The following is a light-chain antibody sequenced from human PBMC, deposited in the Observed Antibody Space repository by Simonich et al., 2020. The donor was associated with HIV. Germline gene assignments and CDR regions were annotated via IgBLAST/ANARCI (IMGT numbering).Light chain of an antibody. V-gene: IGKV4-1*01. CDR2: WAS. J-gene: IGKJ1*01. CDR1: QSVLYSSDNKNY. Sequence: DIVMTQSPASLAVSLGERATINCKSSQSVLYSSDNKNYLAWYQQKPGQPPKLLIYWASTRESGVPDRVSGSGSGTDFTLTINSLQTEDVAIYYCQQYYSTPQTFGQGTKVEI. CDR3: QQYYSTPQT.